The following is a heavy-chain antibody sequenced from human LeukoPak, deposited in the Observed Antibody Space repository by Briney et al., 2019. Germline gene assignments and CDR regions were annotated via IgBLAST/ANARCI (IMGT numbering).Heavy chain of an antibody. Sequence: GGSLRLSCAASGSTLSSYAMSWVRQAPGKGLGWVSAIRGIGGSTYYADSVKGRFTISGDNSKNTLYLQMNSLRAEDTAVYYCAKDFVLGIAAAGTLPGYFDYWGQGTLVTVSS. D-gene: IGHD6-13*01. CDR1: GSTLSSYA. CDR2: IRGIGGST. V-gene: IGHV3-23*01. CDR3: AKDFVLGIAAAGTLPGYFDY. J-gene: IGHJ4*02.